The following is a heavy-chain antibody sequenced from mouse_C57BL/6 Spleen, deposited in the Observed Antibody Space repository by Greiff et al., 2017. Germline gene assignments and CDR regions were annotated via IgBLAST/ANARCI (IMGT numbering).Heavy chain of an antibody. D-gene: IGHD2-2*01. Sequence: QVQLKQSGPELVKPGASVKISCKASGYTFTDYYINWVKQRPGQGLEWIGWIFPGSGSTYYNEKFKGKATLTVDKSSSTAYMLLSSLTSEDSAVYFGAKSGVKPAWFAYWGQGTLVTVSA. CDR2: IFPGSGST. J-gene: IGHJ3*01. CDR3: AKSGVKPAWFAY. V-gene: IGHV1-75*01. CDR1: GYTFTDYY.